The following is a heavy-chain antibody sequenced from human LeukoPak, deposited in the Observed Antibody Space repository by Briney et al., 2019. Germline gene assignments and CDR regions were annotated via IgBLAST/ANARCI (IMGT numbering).Heavy chain of an antibody. J-gene: IGHJ6*03. CDR1: GFTFSSYS. Sequence: PGGSLRLSCAASGFTFSSYSMNWVRQAPGKGLEWVSSITSSSSYIYYADSVKGRFTISRDNARNSLSLQMNSLRAEDTAVYYCAREGVSRELFGWAGTWYYYYYMDVWGKGTTVTVSS. CDR2: ITSSSSYI. CDR3: AREGVSRELFGWAGTWYYYYYMDV. V-gene: IGHV3-21*01. D-gene: IGHD3-10*01.